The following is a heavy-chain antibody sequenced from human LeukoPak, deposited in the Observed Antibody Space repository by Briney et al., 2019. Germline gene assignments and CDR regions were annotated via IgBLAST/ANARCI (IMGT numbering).Heavy chain of an antibody. Sequence: GGSLRLSCAASGFTFDSYSMNWVRQAPGKGLEWVSSITSSSNYIYYADSVKGRFTISRDNAKNSLYLQMNSLRAEDTAVYYCAPQWSEAYYYYYYMDVWGKGTTVTVSS. CDR1: GFTFDSYS. V-gene: IGHV3-21*01. D-gene: IGHD6-19*01. J-gene: IGHJ6*03. CDR2: ITSSSNYI. CDR3: APQWSEAYYYYYYMDV.